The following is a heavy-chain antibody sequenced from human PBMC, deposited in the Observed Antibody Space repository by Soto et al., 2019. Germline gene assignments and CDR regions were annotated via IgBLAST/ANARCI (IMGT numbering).Heavy chain of an antibody. Sequence: EVQLVESGGGLVQPGGSLRLSCAASGFTFSSYAMHWVRQAPGKGLEYVSAISSNGGSTYYANSVKGRFTISRDNSKNTLYLQMGSLRAEDMAVYYGARGGVVVFGMDVWGQGTTVTVSS. D-gene: IGHD3-3*01. CDR2: ISSNGGST. V-gene: IGHV3-64*01. J-gene: IGHJ6*02. CDR1: GFTFSSYA. CDR3: ARGGVVVFGMDV.